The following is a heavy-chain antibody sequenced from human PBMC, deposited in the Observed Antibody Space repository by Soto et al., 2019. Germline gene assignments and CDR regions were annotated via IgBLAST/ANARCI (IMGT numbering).Heavy chain of an antibody. CDR1: CGTFDDFI. CDR2: IVPMFGTA. V-gene: IGHV1-69*13. CDR3: ARNATYRRSLSQYSGMDV. Sequence: GXSDKGSCKASCGTFDDFIMNWVRQTPVQGLEWMGGIVPMFGTATYAEKFKGRVTISATGSTSTAYMELTRLRSEDTAVYYSARNATYRRSLSQYSGMDVWGQGTRVTVYS. J-gene: IGHJ6*02. D-gene: IGHD3-16*02.